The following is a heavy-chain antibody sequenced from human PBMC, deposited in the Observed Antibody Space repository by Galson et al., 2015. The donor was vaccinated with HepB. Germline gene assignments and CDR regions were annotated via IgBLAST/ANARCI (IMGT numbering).Heavy chain of an antibody. Sequence: SLRLSCAASGFTFSSYAMHWVRQAPGKGLEWVAVISYDGSNKYYADSVKGRFTISRDNSKNTLYLQMNSLRAEDTAVYYCASTYPWADIVVVPAAILFDYWGQGTLVTVSS. D-gene: IGHD2-2*02. V-gene: IGHV3-30-3*01. CDR3: ASTYPWADIVVVPAAILFDY. CDR1: GFTFSSYA. J-gene: IGHJ4*02. CDR2: ISYDGSNK.